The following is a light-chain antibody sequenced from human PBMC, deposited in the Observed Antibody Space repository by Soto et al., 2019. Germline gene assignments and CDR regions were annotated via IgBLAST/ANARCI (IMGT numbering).Light chain of an antibody. J-gene: IGKJ1*01. V-gene: IGKV3-20*01. CDR2: AAS. Sequence: IVMTQSPATLSVSPGERATLSCRAGQTIYSNVAWYQQNPGQAPRLLIYAASRRATGIPDRFSGSGSGTDFSLTISSLEPGDLAVYYCQPYGSSPRTFGQGTKVDIK. CDR1: QTIYSN. CDR3: QPYGSSPRT.